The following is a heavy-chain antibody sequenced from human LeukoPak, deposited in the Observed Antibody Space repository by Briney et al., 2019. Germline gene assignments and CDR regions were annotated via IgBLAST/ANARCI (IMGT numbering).Heavy chain of an antibody. J-gene: IGHJ4*02. Sequence: SGGSLRLSCAASGFTFSSYSMNWVRQAPGKGLEWVSSISSSSSYIYYADSEKGRFTISRDNAKNSLYLQMNSLRAEDTAVYYCARDSPIVATTFDYWGQGTLVTVSS. CDR2: ISSSSSYI. CDR1: GFTFSSYS. CDR3: ARDSPIVATTFDY. V-gene: IGHV3-21*01. D-gene: IGHD5-12*01.